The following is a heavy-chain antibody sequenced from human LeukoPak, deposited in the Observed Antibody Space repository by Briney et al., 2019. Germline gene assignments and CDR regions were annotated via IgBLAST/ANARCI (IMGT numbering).Heavy chain of an antibody. D-gene: IGHD3/OR15-3a*01. CDR3: ARDNNWTPDY. Sequence: GRSLRLCCAASGFTFSSDGMHWDRQAPGNGLEWVAAIWYDGSNKYHADSVKGRFTISRDNSKNTLYLQMNSLRAEDTAVYYCARDNNWTPDYWGQGTLVTVSS. CDR1: GFTFSSDG. V-gene: IGHV3-33*01. CDR2: IWYDGSNK. J-gene: IGHJ4*02.